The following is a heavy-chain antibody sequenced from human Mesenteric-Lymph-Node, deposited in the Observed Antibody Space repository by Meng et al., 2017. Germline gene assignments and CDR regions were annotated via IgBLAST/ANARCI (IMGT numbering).Heavy chain of an antibody. D-gene: IGHD3-22*01. V-gene: IGHV1-18*01. Sequence: QVQLVQSGAEVKKLGASVKVSCKASDYIFTSYGLSWVRQAPGQALEWMGWISGHNGNTKYAQQFQGRVTMTTDTSTSTAYMELRSLRADDTAVYYCARVTMIGYFDYWGQGTLVTVSS. CDR1: DYIFTSYG. CDR2: ISGHNGNT. J-gene: IGHJ4*01. CDR3: ARVTMIGYFDY.